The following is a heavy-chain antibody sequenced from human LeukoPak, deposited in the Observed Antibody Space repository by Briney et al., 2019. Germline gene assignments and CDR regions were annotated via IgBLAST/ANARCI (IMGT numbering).Heavy chain of an antibody. CDR3: ASLRVPGDFDY. D-gene: IGHD1-14*01. J-gene: IGHJ4*02. CDR1: GDSISSSSSY. CDR2: IYYSGST. V-gene: IGHV4-39*02. Sequence: SETLSLTCTVSGDSISSSSSYWGWIRQPPGKGLEWIGSIYYSGSTYYNTSLKSRVTISVDTSKNHFSLKLSSVTAADTAIYYCASLRVPGDFDYWGQGTLVTVSS.